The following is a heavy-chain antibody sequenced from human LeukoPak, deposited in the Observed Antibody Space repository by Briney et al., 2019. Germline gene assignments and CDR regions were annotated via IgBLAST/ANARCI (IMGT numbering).Heavy chain of an antibody. CDR3: ARGSRIAARSYYYYMDV. CDR1: GYTFTGYY. J-gene: IGHJ6*03. D-gene: IGHD6-6*01. Sequence: ASVKVSCKASGYTFTGYYMHWVRQAPGQGLEWMGWINPNSGNTGYAQKFQGRVTMTRNTSISTAYMELSSLRSEDTAVYYCARGSRIAARSYYYYMDVWGKGTTVTVSS. CDR2: INPNSGNT. V-gene: IGHV1-8*02.